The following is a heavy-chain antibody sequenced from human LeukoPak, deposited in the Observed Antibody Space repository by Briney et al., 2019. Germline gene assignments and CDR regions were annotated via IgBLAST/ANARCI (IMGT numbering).Heavy chain of an antibody. V-gene: IGHV4-39*01. CDR1: GGSISSYY. Sequence: SETLSLTCTVSGGSISSYYWSWIRQPPGKGLEWIGSIYYSGSTYYNPSLKSRVTISVDTSKNQFSLKLSSVTAADTAVYYCARPKDTHWGSPWYFDLWGRGTLVTVSS. J-gene: IGHJ2*01. D-gene: IGHD7-27*01. CDR2: IYYSGST. CDR3: ARPKDTHWGSPWYFDL.